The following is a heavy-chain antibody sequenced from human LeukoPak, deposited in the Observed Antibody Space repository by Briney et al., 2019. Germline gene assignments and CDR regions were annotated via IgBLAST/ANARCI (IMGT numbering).Heavy chain of an antibody. J-gene: IGHJ4*02. Sequence: GGSLRLSCAASGFTFSSFSMNWVRQAPGKGLEWVSYIRSGGTNTDYTGSVKGRFTISRDNAKNSLYLQMNSLRAEDTAVYYCARMNYVSSGWGAPFDYWGQGTLVTVSS. CDR3: ARMNYVSSGWGAPFDY. CDR2: IRSGGTNT. CDR1: GFTFSSFS. V-gene: IGHV3-48*04. D-gene: IGHD1-7*01.